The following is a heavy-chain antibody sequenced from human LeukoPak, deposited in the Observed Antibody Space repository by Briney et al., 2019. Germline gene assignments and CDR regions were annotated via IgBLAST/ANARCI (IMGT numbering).Heavy chain of an antibody. Sequence: ASVTVSCKASEYTFTDYAINWVRQAPGQRLEWMGWINAGNGNTRYSQRFQGRVTITRDTSASTAYMELSSLTSEDMAVYYCARGRWSATTASYYLDFWGQGTLVTVSS. J-gene: IGHJ4*02. CDR2: INAGNGNT. CDR1: EYTFTDYA. D-gene: IGHD5-24*01. V-gene: IGHV1-3*01. CDR3: ARGRWSATTASYYLDF.